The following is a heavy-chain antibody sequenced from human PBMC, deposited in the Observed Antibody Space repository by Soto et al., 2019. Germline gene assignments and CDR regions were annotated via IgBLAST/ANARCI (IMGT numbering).Heavy chain of an antibody. D-gene: IGHD3-10*01. CDR3: ARVRGQKSDY. V-gene: IGHV3-30-3*01. CDR2: ISYDGSNK. CDR1: GFTFSSYA. Sequence: GGSLRLSWAASGFTFSSYAMHWVRQAPGKGLEWVAVISYDGSNKYYADSVKGRFTISRDNSKNTLYLQMNSLRAEDTAVYYCARVRGQKSDYWGQGTLVTVSS. J-gene: IGHJ4*02.